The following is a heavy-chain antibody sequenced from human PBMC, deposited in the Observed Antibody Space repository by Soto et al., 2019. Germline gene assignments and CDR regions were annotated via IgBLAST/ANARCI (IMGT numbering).Heavy chain of an antibody. CDR1: GDSMTSGDYS. Sequence: PSETLSLTCTVSGDSMTSGDYSWSWIRQPPGKGLGWLGYIYRTGNTHYSPSLKSRVSISQDRSKNQFSLELTSVTAADTAVYYCARGDYQYSIDYWGQGTLVTVSS. CDR3: ARGDYQYSIDY. CDR2: IYRTGNT. V-gene: IGHV4-30-2*01. D-gene: IGHD2-2*01. J-gene: IGHJ4*02.